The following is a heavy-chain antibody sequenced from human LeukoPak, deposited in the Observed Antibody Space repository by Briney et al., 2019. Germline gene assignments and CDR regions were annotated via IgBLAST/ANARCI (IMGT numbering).Heavy chain of an antibody. CDR2: IKQDGSEK. J-gene: IGHJ4*02. CDR1: GLTFSSYW. CDR3: ARKGYSSSWWDY. V-gene: IGHV3-7*01. Sequence: GGSLRLSCAASGLTFSSYWMSWVRQAPGKGLEWVANIKQDGSEKYYVDSVKGRFTISRDNAKNSLYLQMNSLRAEDTAVYYCARKGYSSSWWDYWGQGTLVTVSS. D-gene: IGHD6-13*01.